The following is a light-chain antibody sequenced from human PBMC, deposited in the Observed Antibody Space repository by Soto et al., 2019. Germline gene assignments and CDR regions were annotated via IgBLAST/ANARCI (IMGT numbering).Light chain of an antibody. CDR2: DAS. CDR1: QGISSG. J-gene: IGKJ3*01. V-gene: IGKV1-13*02. Sequence: AIQLTQSPSSLSASVGDRVTITCRAGQGISSGLAWYQQKPGKPPKLLIYDASNLENGGPSRFSGSGSGTDFTLTINSLQPEDVATYYCQQFNSYPLTFGPGTKVDI. CDR3: QQFNSYPLT.